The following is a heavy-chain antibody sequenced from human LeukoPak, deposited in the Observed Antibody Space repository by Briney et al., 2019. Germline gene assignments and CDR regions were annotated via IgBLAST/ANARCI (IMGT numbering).Heavy chain of an antibody. CDR2: INPNSGGT. D-gene: IGHD2-2*01. Sequence: ASVKVSCKASGYTFTGYYMHWVRQAPGQGLEWMGWINPNSGGTNYAQKFQGRVTMTRDTSISTAYMELSRLRSDDTAVYYCASRYCSSTSCPEPTGFDPWGQGTLVTVS. CDR3: ASRYCSSTSCPEPTGFDP. V-gene: IGHV1-2*02. CDR1: GYTFTGYY. J-gene: IGHJ5*02.